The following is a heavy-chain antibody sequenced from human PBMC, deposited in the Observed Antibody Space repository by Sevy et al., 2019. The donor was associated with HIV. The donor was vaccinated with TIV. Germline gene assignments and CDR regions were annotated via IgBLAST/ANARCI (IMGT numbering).Heavy chain of an antibody. CDR2: IYNSGST. D-gene: IGHD2-15*01. V-gene: IGHV4-39*01. Sequence: SETLSLACTVSGASISSSSYYWGWIRQRPGKGLEWIGSIYNSGSTYYNPSLKSRVTISVDTAKNQFFLKLNSVTAADTAVYYCARLGPNIVVVVAATSFDYWGRGTLVTVSS. CDR3: ARLGPNIVVVVAATSFDY. J-gene: IGHJ4*02. CDR1: GASISSSSYY.